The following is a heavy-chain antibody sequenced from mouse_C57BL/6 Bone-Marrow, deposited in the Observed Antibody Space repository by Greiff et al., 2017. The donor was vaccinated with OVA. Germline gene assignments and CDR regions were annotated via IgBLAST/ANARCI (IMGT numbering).Heavy chain of an antibody. J-gene: IGHJ1*03. CDR3: VRHDVYWYFDV. CDR2: IRSKSNNYAT. V-gene: IGHV10-1*01. Sequence: EVQGVESGGGLVQPKGSLKLSCAASGFSFNTYAMNWVRQAPGKGLEWVARIRSKSNNYATYYADSVKDRFTISSDDSESMLYLQMNNLKTEDTAMYYCVRHDVYWYFDVWGTGTTVTVSS. D-gene: IGHD2-3*01. CDR1: GFSFNTYA.